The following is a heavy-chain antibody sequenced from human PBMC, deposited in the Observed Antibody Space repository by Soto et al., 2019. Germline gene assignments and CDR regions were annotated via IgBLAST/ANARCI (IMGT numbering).Heavy chain of an antibody. CDR2: INFNSFAT. Sequence: PGGSLRLSCAASGFTFSSYSMTWVRQAPGKGLEWVAVINFNSFATYYADAVKGRFTISRDNSKNTLYLQMDSLRGEDTAVYYCAKGRGGYSGSGHYSYWGQGTLVTVSS. CDR3: AKGRGGYSGSGHYSY. V-gene: IGHV3-23*01. J-gene: IGHJ4*02. D-gene: IGHD3-10*01. CDR1: GFTFSSYS.